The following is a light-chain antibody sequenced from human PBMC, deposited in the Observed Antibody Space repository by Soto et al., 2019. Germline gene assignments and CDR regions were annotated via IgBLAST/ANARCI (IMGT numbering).Light chain of an antibody. CDR3: QHYGSSGT. CDR2: NAS. Sequence: EIVLSQFPGTLFLSPGERATLSCRASQSVINNYLAWYQQQPGQAPRILIYNASNRATGIPDRFSGSGCGTGFTLTISRLDIEDFAVYYCQHYGSSGTFGQGTKVDVK. CDR1: QSVINNY. J-gene: IGKJ1*01. V-gene: IGKV3-20*01.